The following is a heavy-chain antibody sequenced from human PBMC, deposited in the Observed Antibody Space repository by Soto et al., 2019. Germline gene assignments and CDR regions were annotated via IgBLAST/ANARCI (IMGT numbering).Heavy chain of an antibody. J-gene: IGHJ4*02. CDR2: IYWDDAK. CDR1: GFSLTTYAMG. D-gene: IGHD4-17*01. Sequence: QITLKESGPTLVKPTQTLTLTCTFSGFSLTTYAMGVGWIRQPPGKALEWLALIYWDDAKRYNPSLESRLTITKDTSKNQVVLSMTNMDPMDTATYFCAHKIYGDYVDYWGQGTLVTVSS. V-gene: IGHV2-5*02. CDR3: AHKIYGDYVDY.